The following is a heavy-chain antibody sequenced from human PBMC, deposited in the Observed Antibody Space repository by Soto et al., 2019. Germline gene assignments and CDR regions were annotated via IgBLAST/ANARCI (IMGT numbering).Heavy chain of an antibody. V-gene: IGHV4-59*01. CDR3: ARISYSSSCH. D-gene: IGHD6-6*01. CDR2: IDYSGST. Sequence: SETLSLTCTVSGGSISNYYWSWIRQPPGKGLEWIGYIDYSGSTNYNPSLKSRVTISVDTSKNQFSLRLSSVTAADTAVYYCARISYSSSCHWGQGTLVTVSS. CDR1: GGSISNYY. J-gene: IGHJ4*02.